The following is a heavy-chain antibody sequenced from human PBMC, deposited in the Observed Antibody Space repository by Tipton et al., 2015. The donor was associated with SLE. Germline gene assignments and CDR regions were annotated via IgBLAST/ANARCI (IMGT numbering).Heavy chain of an antibody. V-gene: IGHV4-59*08. J-gene: IGHJ4*02. D-gene: IGHD6-19*01. CDR2: IYYSGST. CDR3: ARLGGSSGWYSEGYFDY. Sequence: TLSLTCTVSGDSISSYYWSWIRQPPGKGLEWIGYIYYSGSTNYNPYLKSRVTISVDRSKNQFSLKLSSVTAADTAVYYCARLGGSSGWYSEGYFDYWGQGTLVTVSS. CDR1: GDSISSYY.